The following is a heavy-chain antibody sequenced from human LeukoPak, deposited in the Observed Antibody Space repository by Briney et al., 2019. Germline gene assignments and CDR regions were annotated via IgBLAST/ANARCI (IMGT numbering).Heavy chain of an antibody. D-gene: IGHD3-16*01. Sequence: IPSETLSLTCSVSGDSIFNSNSYWSWMRQPAGKGLEWIGHIFSHGNTNYNPSLKSRVTISVDMSKNQFSLILSSVTAADTAVYYCARDRDMGGGNYFRVFYFDSWGQGTLVTVSS. CDR3: ARDRDMGGGNYFRVFYFDS. CDR1: GDSIFNSNSY. J-gene: IGHJ4*02. V-gene: IGHV4-61*09. CDR2: IFSHGNT.